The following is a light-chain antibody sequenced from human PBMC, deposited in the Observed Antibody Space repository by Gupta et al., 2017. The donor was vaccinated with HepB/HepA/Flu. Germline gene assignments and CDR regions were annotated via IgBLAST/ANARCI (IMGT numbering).Light chain of an antibody. V-gene: IGKV3-15*01. CDR3: QQENDWPIT. J-gene: IGKJ5*01. Sequence: ETVMTQSPATLSVSPGERATLSCRASQSVGSNFAWYQQKRGQPPRLLIFGPSTRATGIPARFSGSGSGAEFTLTISSLQSEDFAVYYCQQENDWPITFGQGTRLEIK. CDR2: GPS. CDR1: QSVGSN.